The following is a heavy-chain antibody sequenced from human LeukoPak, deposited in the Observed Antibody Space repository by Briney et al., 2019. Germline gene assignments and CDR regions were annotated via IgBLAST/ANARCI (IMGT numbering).Heavy chain of an antibody. V-gene: IGHV5-51*01. CDR1: GYSFTSYW. CDR2: IYPGDSDT. J-gene: IGHJ6*02. Sequence: GESLQISCKGSGYSFTSYWIGWVRQMPGKGLEWMGIIYPGDSDTRCSPSFQGQVTISADKSISTAYLQWSSLKASDTAMYYCARVYYYDSSGSYGMDVWGQGTTVTVSS. CDR3: ARVYYYDSSGSYGMDV. D-gene: IGHD3-22*01.